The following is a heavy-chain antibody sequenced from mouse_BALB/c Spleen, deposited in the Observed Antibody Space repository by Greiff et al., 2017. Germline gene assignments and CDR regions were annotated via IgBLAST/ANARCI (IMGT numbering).Heavy chain of an antibody. Sequence: QGTLKESGPGILQPSQTLSLTCSFSGFSLSTSGMGVSWIRQPSGKGLEWLAHIYWDDDKRYNPSLKSRLTISKDTSRNQVFLKITSVDTADTATYYCARRALDYDVRAMDYWGQGTSVTVSS. D-gene: IGHD2-4*01. J-gene: IGHJ4*01. CDR3: ARRALDYDVRAMDY. CDR1: GFSLSTSGMG. V-gene: IGHV8-12*01. CDR2: IYWDDDK.